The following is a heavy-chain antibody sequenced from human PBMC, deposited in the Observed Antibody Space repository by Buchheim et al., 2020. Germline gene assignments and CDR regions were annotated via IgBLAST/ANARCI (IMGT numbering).Heavy chain of an antibody. V-gene: IGHV3-48*01. Sequence: EVHLVESGGSLVQPGESLRLSCAASGLSFSAYSMNWVRQAPGKGLEWISYISSGRDIIYYADSVRGRFTISRDNAKKSLFLQMNSLRAEDSAVYYCARDSWGTSGYPEYFQHWGQGNL. CDR2: ISSGRDII. J-gene: IGHJ1*01. D-gene: IGHD3-22*01. CDR3: ARDSWGTSGYPEYFQH. CDR1: GLSFSAYS.